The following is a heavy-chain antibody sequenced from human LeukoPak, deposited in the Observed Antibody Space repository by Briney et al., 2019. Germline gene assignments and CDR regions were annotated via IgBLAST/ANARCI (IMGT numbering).Heavy chain of an antibody. D-gene: IGHD3-16*01. J-gene: IGHJ4*02. Sequence: PGGSLRLSCTASGFNFSTYWMHWVRQVPGKGLVWVSRIKTDGSSTSYADSVKGRFTISRDSAKNKLYLQMNSLRAEDTAVYYCATVSVGVRFDCWGQGALVAASS. CDR1: GFNFSTYW. CDR2: IKTDGSST. CDR3: ATVSVGVRFDC. V-gene: IGHV3-74*01.